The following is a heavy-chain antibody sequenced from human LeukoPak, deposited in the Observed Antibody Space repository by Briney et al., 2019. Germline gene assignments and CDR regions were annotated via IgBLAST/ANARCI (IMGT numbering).Heavy chain of an antibody. D-gene: IGHD6-19*01. CDR1: GGSISSYY. Sequence: SETLSLTCTVSGGSISSYYWSWIRQPPGKGLEWIGYIYYSGSTNYNASLKSRVTMSVDTSENQFSLKLNSVTAADAAVYYCARKVAGTWAFDYWGQGTLVTVSS. J-gene: IGHJ4*02. CDR3: ARKVAGTWAFDY. CDR2: IYYSGST. V-gene: IGHV4-59*01.